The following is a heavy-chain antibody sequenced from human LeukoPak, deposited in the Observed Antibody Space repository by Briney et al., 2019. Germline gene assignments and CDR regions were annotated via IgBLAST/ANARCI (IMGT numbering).Heavy chain of an antibody. D-gene: IGHD1-1*01. CDR3: ARDRHWNQGNFDY. CDR1: GYTLTDYY. J-gene: IGHJ4*02. V-gene: IGHV1-2*02. Sequence: ASVKVSCKASGYTLTDYYMHWVRQAPGQGLEWMGWINPNSGDTNYAQKFQGRVTMTRDTSINTAFMELSRLRSDDTAVYHCARDRHWNQGNFDYWGQGTLVTVSS. CDR2: INPNSGDT.